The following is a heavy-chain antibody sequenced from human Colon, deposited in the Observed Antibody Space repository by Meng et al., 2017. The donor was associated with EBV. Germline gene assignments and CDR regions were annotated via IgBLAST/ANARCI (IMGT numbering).Heavy chain of an antibody. J-gene: IGHJ5*02. D-gene: IGHD2-8*02. CDR1: GTSISTSNW. CDR3: ARDGGVTHIP. CDR2: IYHNGQT. V-gene: IGHV4-4*02. Sequence: VLLQESGEGLVKPSGTLSLTCAVSGTSISTSNWWSWIRQSPGEGLEWIGAIYHNGQTNYNPSLKSRVSMSVDESKNEFSLNLKSVTAADTAVYYCARDGGVTHIPWGQGVLVTVSS.